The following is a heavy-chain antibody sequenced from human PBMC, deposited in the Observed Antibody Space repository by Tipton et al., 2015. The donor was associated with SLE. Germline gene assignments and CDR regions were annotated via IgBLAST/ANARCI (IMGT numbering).Heavy chain of an antibody. Sequence: TLSLTCAVYGGSFSGYYWSWIRQPPGKGLEWIGYIYYSGSTNYNPSLKSRVTISVDTSKNQFSLKVSSVTAADTAVYYCARRPDAFDCWGQGTMVTVSS. J-gene: IGHJ3*01. CDR1: GGSFSGYY. V-gene: IGHV4-34*11. D-gene: IGHD6-6*01. CDR2: IYYSGST. CDR3: ARRPDAFDC.